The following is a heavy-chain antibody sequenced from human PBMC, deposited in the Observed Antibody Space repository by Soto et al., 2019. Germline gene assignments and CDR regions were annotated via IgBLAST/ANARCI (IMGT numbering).Heavy chain of an antibody. CDR3: AKDTMREYGDYVAFDI. Sequence: GGSLRLSCAASGFTFDDYAMHWVRQAPGKGLEWVSGISWNSGSIGYADSVKGRFTISRDNAKNSLYLQMNSLRAEDTALYYCAKDTMREYGDYVAFDIWGQGTMVTVSS. J-gene: IGHJ3*02. V-gene: IGHV3-9*01. CDR1: GFTFDDYA. D-gene: IGHD4-17*01. CDR2: ISWNSGSI.